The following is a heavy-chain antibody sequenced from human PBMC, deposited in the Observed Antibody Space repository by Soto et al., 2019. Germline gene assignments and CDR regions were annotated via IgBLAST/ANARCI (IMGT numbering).Heavy chain of an antibody. J-gene: IGHJ6*02. Sequence: NPSETLSLTCTVSGGSISSSSYYWGWIRQPPGKGLEWIGSIYYSGSTYYNPSLKSRVTISVDTSKNQFSLKLSSVTAADTAVYYCARQPFLEWFQRFQYYYGMDVWGQGTTVTVSS. CDR3: ARQPFLEWFQRFQYYYGMDV. D-gene: IGHD3-3*01. V-gene: IGHV4-39*01. CDR2: IYYSGST. CDR1: GGSISSSSYY.